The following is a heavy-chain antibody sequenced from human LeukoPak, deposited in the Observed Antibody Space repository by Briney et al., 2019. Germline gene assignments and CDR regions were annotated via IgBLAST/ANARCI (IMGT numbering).Heavy chain of an antibody. J-gene: IGHJ4*02. CDR2: VTNTGRST. CDR3: ARGRRGSYYTFQV. V-gene: IGHV3-11*01. Sequence: GGSLRLSCAVSGFSLSDYYMNWVRQAPGKGLEWISYVTNTGRSTNYADFVKGRFTISRDSAKNSVSLQLSSLTAEDTAVYYCARGRRGSYYTFQVWGQGTLVSVSS. D-gene: IGHD3-16*01. CDR1: GFSLSDYY.